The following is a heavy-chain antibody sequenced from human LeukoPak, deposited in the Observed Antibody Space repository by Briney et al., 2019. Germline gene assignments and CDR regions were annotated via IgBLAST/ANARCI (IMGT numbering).Heavy chain of an antibody. V-gene: IGHV3-66*04. CDR2: IYDDGST. Sequence: GESLRLSGVVSGLTDSRKFMNWVRQAPGKGLEWVSGIYDDGSTFYADSVKGRFSISRDTSRNTLSLQMSSLRAEDTAVYYCARHRSLGMVASDAFDIWGQGTMVTVSS. CDR3: ARHRSLGMVASDAFDI. J-gene: IGHJ3*02. D-gene: IGHD7-27*01. CDR1: GLTDSRKF.